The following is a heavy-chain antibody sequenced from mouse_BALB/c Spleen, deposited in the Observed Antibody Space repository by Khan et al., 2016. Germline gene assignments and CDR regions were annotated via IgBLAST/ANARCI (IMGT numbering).Heavy chain of an antibody. Sequence: EVKLLESGGGLVQPGGSLKLSCAASGFDFSRYWMSWVRQAPGKGLEWIGEINPDTITIDYAPSLKDKFIISRDNAKNTLYLQLSKVRSEDTALYYCGRGNYVPVSLDYWGQGTTLTVSS. D-gene: IGHD2-1*01. CDR1: GFDFSRYW. CDR3: GRGNYVPVSLDY. V-gene: IGHV4-1*02. CDR2: INPDTITI. J-gene: IGHJ2*01.